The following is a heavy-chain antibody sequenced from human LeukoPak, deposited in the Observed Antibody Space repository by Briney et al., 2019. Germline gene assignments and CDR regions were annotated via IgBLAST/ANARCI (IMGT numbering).Heavy chain of an antibody. D-gene: IGHD3-9*01. V-gene: IGHV3-74*01. CDR3: ARSRFDI. J-gene: IGHJ4*02. Sequence: PGGSLRLSCEASGFIFGAYWMLWVRQVPGKGLVWVSRIDGDGTITGYADPVKGRFTISRDNTKNTLYLQMDSLEVEDTAIYYCARSRFDIWGQGVLVTVSS. CDR1: GFIFGAYW. CDR2: IDGDGTIT.